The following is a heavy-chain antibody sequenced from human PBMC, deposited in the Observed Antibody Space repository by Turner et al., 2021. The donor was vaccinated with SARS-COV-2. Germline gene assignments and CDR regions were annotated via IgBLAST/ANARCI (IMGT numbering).Heavy chain of an antibody. V-gene: IGHV3-53*01. Sequence: EVQLVESGGGLIQPGGSLGLSCAASGFTVSSNYMSWVRQAPGKGLKWVSVIYSGGSTYYADSVKSRFTISRDNSKNTLYLQMNSLRAEDTAVYYGARDYGDYYFDYWGQGTLVTVSS. CDR3: ARDYGDYYFDY. D-gene: IGHD4-17*01. CDR1: GFTVSSNY. CDR2: IYSGGST. J-gene: IGHJ4*02.